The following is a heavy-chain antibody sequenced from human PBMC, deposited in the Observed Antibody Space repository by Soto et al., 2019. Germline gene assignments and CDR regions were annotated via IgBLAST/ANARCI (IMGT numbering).Heavy chain of an antibody. CDR3: ARGSVATPPLDYYGMDV. J-gene: IGHJ6*02. CDR2: ISAHNGNT. Sequence: QVQLVQSGAEVKKPGASVKVSCKASGYTFTSYGISWVRQAPGQGLEWMGWISAHNGNTNYAQKLQGRVTMTTDTSTSTAYMELRSLRSDDTAVYYCARGSVATPPLDYYGMDVWGQGTTVTVSS. V-gene: IGHV1-18*01. CDR1: GYTFTSYG. D-gene: IGHD5-12*01.